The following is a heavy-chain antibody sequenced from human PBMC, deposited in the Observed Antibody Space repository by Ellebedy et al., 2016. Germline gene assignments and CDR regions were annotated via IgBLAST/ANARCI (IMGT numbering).Heavy chain of an antibody. V-gene: IGHV3-21*01. CDR3: ARTYGDYEHYYYYGMDV. D-gene: IGHD4-17*01. Sequence: SVKGRFTISRDNAKNSLYLQMNSLRAEDTAVYYCARTYGDYEHYYYYGMDVWGQGTTVTVSS. J-gene: IGHJ6*02.